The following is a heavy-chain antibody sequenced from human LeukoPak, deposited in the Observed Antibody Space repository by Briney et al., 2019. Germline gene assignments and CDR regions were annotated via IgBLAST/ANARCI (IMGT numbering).Heavy chain of an antibody. Sequence: VASVKVSCKASGYTFTGYYMHWVRQAPGQGREWMGWINPNTGGTNYAQNFQGRVTMTRDTSITTAYMDLSRLRSDDTAVYYCARGRVGYYFDYWGQGTLVTVSS. CDR3: ARGRVGYYFDY. V-gene: IGHV1-2*02. CDR2: INPNTGGT. D-gene: IGHD6-25*01. J-gene: IGHJ4*02. CDR1: GYTFTGYY.